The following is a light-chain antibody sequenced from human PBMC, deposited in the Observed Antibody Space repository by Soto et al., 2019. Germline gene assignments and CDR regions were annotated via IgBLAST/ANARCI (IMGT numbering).Light chain of an antibody. CDR2: TAS. Sequence: DIQLTQSPSFVSASVGDRVSISCRASQHVDSWLAWYQHKPGIAPKLLLYTASTLESGVPSRFGGSGSGTDFTLTITSLQPEDFATYYCQQARSFPITFGQGTRLEIK. V-gene: IGKV1-12*01. J-gene: IGKJ5*01. CDR3: QQARSFPIT. CDR1: QHVDSW.